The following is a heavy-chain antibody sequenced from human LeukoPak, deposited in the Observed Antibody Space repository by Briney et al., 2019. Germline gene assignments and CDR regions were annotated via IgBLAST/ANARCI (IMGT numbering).Heavy chain of an antibody. V-gene: IGHV4-4*07. CDR3: AREAVRSGAVAGYYYMDV. J-gene: IGHJ6*03. CDR2: IYTSGST. CDR1: GGSFSGYY. Sequence: SETLSLTCAVYGGSFSGYYWSWIRQPAGKGLEWIGRIYTSGSTNYNPSLKSRVTISVDTSKNQFSLKLSSVTAADTAVYYCAREAVRSGAVAGYYYMDVWGKGTTVTISS. D-gene: IGHD6-19*01.